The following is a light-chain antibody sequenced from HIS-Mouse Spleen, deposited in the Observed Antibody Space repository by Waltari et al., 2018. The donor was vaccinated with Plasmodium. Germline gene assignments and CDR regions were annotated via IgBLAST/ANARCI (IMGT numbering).Light chain of an antibody. J-gene: IGLJ2*01. CDR3: SSYAGSNNLV. CDR1: SSDVGGYNY. Sequence: QSALTQPPSASGSPGQSVTISCTGTSSDVGGYNYVSWYQQHPVKAPKLMIYEVSKRPSGVPYRLAGSKSGNTASLSVTGLQAEDEADYYCSSYAGSNNLVFGGGTKLTVL. CDR2: EVS. V-gene: IGLV2-8*01.